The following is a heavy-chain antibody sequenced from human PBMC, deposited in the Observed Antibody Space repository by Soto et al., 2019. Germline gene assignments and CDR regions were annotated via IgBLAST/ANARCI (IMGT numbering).Heavy chain of an antibody. Sequence: GGSLRLSCAASGFTFSSYSMNWVRQAPGKGLEWVSSISSSSSYIYYADSVKGRFTISRDNAKNSLYLQMNSLRAEDTAVYYCASRSATVLSLTYWGPGTQVTVYS. J-gene: IGHJ4*02. CDR3: ASRSATVLSLTY. CDR2: ISSSSSYI. CDR1: GFTFSSYS. V-gene: IGHV3-21*04. D-gene: IGHD2-8*01.